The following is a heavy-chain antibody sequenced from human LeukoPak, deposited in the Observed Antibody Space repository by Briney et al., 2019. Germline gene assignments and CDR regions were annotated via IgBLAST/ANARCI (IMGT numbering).Heavy chain of an antibody. D-gene: IGHD5-18*01. J-gene: IGHJ4*02. CDR1: GFSFTGYT. CDR3: ASRYSYALDY. CDR2: ISAGSDYI. Sequence: GGSLRLSCAASGFSFTGYTMTWVRQAPGKGLQWISYISAGSDYIFYADSVRGRFTISRDNAKNSLYLQMNSLRAEDTAVYYCASRYSYALDYWGQGTLVTVSS. V-gene: IGHV3-21*05.